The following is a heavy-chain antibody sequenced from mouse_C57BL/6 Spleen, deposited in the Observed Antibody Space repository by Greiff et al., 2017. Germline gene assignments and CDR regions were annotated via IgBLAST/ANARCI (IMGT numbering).Heavy chain of an antibody. CDR2: IYPGDGDT. J-gene: IGHJ3*01. CDR3: ANSNYGGFAY. Sequence: QVQLQQSGPELVKPGASVKISCKASGYAFSSSWMHWVKQRPGKGLEWIGRIYPGDGDTNYNGKFKGKATLTADKSSSTAYMQLSSLTSEDSAVYFCANSNYGGFAYWCQGTLVTVSA. V-gene: IGHV1-82*01. CDR1: GYAFSSSW. D-gene: IGHD2-5*01.